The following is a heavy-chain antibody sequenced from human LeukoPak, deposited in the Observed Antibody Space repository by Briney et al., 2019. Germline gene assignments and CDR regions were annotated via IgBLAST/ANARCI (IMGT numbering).Heavy chain of an antibody. CDR2: ISYDGSNK. CDR1: GFTFSSYG. V-gene: IGHV3-30*03. CDR3: ARGGRYDSSGYLHYFDY. Sequence: GGSLRLSCAASGFTFSSYGMHWVRQAPGKGLEWVAVISYDGSNKYYADSVKGRFTIPRDNSKNTLCLQMNSLRAEDTAVYYCARGGRYDSSGYLHYFDYWGQGTLVTVSS. D-gene: IGHD3-22*01. J-gene: IGHJ4*02.